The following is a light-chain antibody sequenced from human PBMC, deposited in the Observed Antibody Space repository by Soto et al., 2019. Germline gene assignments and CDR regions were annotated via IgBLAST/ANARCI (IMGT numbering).Light chain of an antibody. Sequence: QSVLTQPASGAGSPGHSITLSCTGTSSDVGGYNYVSWYQQYPGKAPKVIIYDVNDRPSGVSNRFSGSKSDNTASLTISGLRAEDEADYYCSSYTSSSTLRLFGTGTKLTVL. V-gene: IGLV2-14*01. CDR2: DVN. CDR1: SSDVGGYNY. J-gene: IGLJ1*01. CDR3: SSYTSSSTLRL.